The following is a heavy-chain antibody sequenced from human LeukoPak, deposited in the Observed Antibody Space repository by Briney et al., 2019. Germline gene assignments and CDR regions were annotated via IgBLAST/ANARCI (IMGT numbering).Heavy chain of an antibody. Sequence: SETLSLTCTVSGGSISSYYWSWIRQPAGKGLEWIGGIYTSGSTNYNPSLKSRVTMSVDTSKNQFSLKLSSVTAADTAVYYCAREPYYDFWSGYRHYYMDVWGKGTTVTVSS. D-gene: IGHD3-3*01. J-gene: IGHJ6*03. CDR1: GGSISSYY. CDR3: AREPYYDFWSGYRHYYMDV. V-gene: IGHV4-4*07. CDR2: IYTSGST.